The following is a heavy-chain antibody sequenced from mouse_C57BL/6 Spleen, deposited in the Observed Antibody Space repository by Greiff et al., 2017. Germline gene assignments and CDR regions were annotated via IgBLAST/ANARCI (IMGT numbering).Heavy chain of an antibody. CDR2: ISSGSSTI. V-gene: IGHV5-17*01. D-gene: IGHD1-1*01. J-gene: IGHJ3*01. CDR3: ARDHYYGSSYDGFAY. Sequence: EVMLVESGGGLVKPGGSLKLSCAASGFTFSDYGMHWVRQAPEKGLEWVAYISSGSSTIYYADTVKGRFTISRDNAKNTLFLQMTSLRSEDTAMYYCARDHYYGSSYDGFAYWGQGTLVTVSA. CDR1: GFTFSDYG.